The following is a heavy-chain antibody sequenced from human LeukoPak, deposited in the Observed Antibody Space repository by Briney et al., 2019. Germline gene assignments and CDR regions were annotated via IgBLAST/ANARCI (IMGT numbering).Heavy chain of an antibody. J-gene: IGHJ6*02. V-gene: IGHV3-23*01. D-gene: IGHD3-9*01. CDR2: ITGSGDST. CDR1: GFTFSSYT. Sequence: GGSLRLSCAASGFTFSSYTMNWVRQAPGKGLEWVSAITGSGDSTYYADSVKGRFTISRDNSKNTLYLQMNSLRAEDTAVYYCAKARYQRYYYGMDVWGQGTTVTVSS. CDR3: AKARYQRYYYGMDV.